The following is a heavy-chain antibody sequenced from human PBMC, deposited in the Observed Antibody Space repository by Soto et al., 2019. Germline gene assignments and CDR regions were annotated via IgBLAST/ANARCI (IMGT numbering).Heavy chain of an antibody. CDR1: GYSFTDYY. D-gene: IGHD1-26*01. V-gene: IGHV1-2*02. CDR2: INTKAGAT. J-gene: IGHJ5*02. Sequence: QVHLVQSGAEVKKPGASVKVSCKASGYSFTDYYIHWLRQAPGQGLEWMGWINTKAGATNYAERVQGRVTMTGDTSINTAYVELSRLRSDDTAVYYSARVGPTGGFDPWGQGTVVTVSS. CDR3: ARVGPTGGFDP.